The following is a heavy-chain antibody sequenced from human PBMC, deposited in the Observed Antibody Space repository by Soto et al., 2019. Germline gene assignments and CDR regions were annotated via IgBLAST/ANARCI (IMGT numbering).Heavy chain of an antibody. V-gene: IGHV4-61*01. D-gene: IGHD5-12*01. J-gene: IGHJ5*02. Sequence: SDTLSLTCTVSDGSVSSGSYYWTWIRQPPGKGLEWIGYIYSSGSTLYNPSLKSRVIISVDTSMNQFSLKLSSVTAADTAVYYCARASLALVDAWGKGTLVTVS. CDR2: IYSSGST. CDR1: DGSVSSGSYY. CDR3: ARASLALVDA.